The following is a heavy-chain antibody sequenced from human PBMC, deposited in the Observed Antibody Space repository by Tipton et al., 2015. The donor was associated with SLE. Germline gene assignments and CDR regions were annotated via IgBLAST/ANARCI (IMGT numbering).Heavy chain of an antibody. D-gene: IGHD3-16*01. CDR2: INHSGTT. CDR1: GGSFSGYY. J-gene: IGHJ6*03. CDR3: ARGLCFLKLGYYYYYMDV. V-gene: IGHV4-34*01. Sequence: TLSLTCAVYGGSFSGYYWSWIRQPPGKGLEWIGEINHSGTTNYNPSLKSRVSISVDTSKNQFSLKVSSVTAADTAVYYCARGLCFLKLGYYYYYMDVWDKGTTVTVSS.